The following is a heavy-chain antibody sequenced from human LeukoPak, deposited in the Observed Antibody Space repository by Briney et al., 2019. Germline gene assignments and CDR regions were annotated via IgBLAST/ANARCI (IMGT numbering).Heavy chain of an antibody. CDR1: GDSVSSNFTT. J-gene: IGHJ3*02. CDR3: ARGDCSGGICYSDSAFDI. D-gene: IGHD2-15*01. CDR2: TYYRSKWFN. V-gene: IGHV6-1*01. Sequence: SQTLSLTFAISGDSVSSNFTTWNWIRQSPSRGLEWLGRTYYRSKWFNDYAVSVKSRITINPDTSKNQFSLQLNSVTPDDTAVYYCARGDCSGGICYSDSAFDIWGQGTVVTVS.